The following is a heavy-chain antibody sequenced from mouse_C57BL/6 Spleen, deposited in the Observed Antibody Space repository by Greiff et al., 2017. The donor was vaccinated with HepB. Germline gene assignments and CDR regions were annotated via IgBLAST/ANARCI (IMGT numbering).Heavy chain of an antibody. CDR2: INPNNGGT. CDR3: AREVYYDYDGYFDV. J-gene: IGHJ1*03. Sequence: VQLQQSGPELVKPGASVKMSCKASGYTFTDYNMHWVKQSHGKSLEWIGYINPNNGGTSYNQKFKGKATLTVNKSSSTAYMELRSLTSEDSAVYYCAREVYYDYDGYFDVWGTGTTVTVSS. CDR1: GYTFTDYN. V-gene: IGHV1-22*01. D-gene: IGHD2-4*01.